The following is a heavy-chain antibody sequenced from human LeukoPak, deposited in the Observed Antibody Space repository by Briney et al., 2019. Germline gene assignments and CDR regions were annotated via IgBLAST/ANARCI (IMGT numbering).Heavy chain of an antibody. CDR1: GFTFSSYW. V-gene: IGHV3-7*01. CDR3: ARDPSQLWFYGNDAFDI. D-gene: IGHD5-18*01. CDR2: IKQDGSEK. Sequence: GGSLRLSCAASGFTFSSYWMSWVRQAPGKGLEWVANIKQDGSEKYYVDSVKGRFTISRDNAKNSLYLQMNSLRAEDTAVYYCARDPSQLWFYGNDAFDIWGQGTMVTVSS. J-gene: IGHJ3*02.